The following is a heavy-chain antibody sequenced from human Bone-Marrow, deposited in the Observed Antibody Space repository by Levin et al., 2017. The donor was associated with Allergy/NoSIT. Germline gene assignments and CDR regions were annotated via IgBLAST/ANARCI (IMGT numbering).Heavy chain of an antibody. Sequence: RGESLKISCKASGYIFTDYGISWVRQAPGQGLEWMGWISAYSGHTNFVQKFRGRVTMTTNTSTSTAYMELRSLRSDDTAMYYCARGFDSWGQGTLVTVSS. CDR3: ARGFDS. J-gene: IGHJ4*02. CDR1: GYIFTDYG. CDR2: ISAYSGHT. V-gene: IGHV1-18*01.